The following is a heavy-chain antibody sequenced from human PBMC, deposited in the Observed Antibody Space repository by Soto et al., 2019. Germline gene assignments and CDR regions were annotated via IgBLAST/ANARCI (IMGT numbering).Heavy chain of an antibody. D-gene: IGHD3-9*01. CDR3: ANTYLPPPPPRYIRYFDWAQDYYYYYGMDV. CDR1: GFTFSSYG. Sequence: GGSLRLSCAASGFTFSSYGMHWVRQAPGKGLEWVAVISYDGSNKYYADSVKGRFTISRDNSKNTLYLQMNSLRAEDTAVYYCANTYLPPPPPRYIRYFDWAQDYYYYYGMDVWGQGTTVTVSS. J-gene: IGHJ6*02. V-gene: IGHV3-30*18. CDR2: ISYDGSNK.